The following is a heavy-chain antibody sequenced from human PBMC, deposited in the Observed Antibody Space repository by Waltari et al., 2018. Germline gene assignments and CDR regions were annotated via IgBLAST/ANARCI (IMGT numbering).Heavy chain of an antibody. CDR2: ISSIGSII. CDR1: GLTFSSYE. J-gene: IGHJ4*02. V-gene: IGHV3-48*03. CDR3: ARDPGGNDFDY. Sequence: EVQLVASGGGLVQPGGSLRLSCAASGLTFSSYEMNWARQAPGNVLEWVSYISSIGSIIYYADSVKGRFTISRDNPKNSLYLQMNSLRAEDTAVYYCARDPGGNDFDYLGQGTLVTVSS. D-gene: IGHD2-8*01.